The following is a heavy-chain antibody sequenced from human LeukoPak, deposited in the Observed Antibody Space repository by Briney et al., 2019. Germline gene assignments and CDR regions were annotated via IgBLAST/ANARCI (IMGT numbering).Heavy chain of an antibody. J-gene: IGHJ3*02. CDR1: GYTFTGYY. V-gene: IGHV1-2*06. Sequence: ASVKVSCEASGYTFTGYYMHWVRQAPGQGLEWMGRINPNSGGTNYAQKFQGRVTMTRDTSISTAYMELSRLRSDDTAVYYCARVRTTVTTFAAFDIWGQGTMVTVSS. D-gene: IGHD4-11*01. CDR2: INPNSGGT. CDR3: ARVRTTVTTFAAFDI.